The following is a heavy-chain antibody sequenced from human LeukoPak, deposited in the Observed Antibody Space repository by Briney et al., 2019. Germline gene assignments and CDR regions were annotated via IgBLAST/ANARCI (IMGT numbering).Heavy chain of an antibody. Sequence: SETLSLTCAVYGGSFSGYYWSWIRQPPGKGLEWIGYIYYSGSTYYNPSLKSRVTISVDTSKNQFSLKLSSVTAADTAVYYCAREGALNYDILTGYYLRYFDYWGQGTLVTVSS. CDR1: GGSFSGYY. J-gene: IGHJ4*02. V-gene: IGHV4-34*09. CDR2: IYYSGST. D-gene: IGHD3-9*01. CDR3: AREGALNYDILTGYYLRYFDY.